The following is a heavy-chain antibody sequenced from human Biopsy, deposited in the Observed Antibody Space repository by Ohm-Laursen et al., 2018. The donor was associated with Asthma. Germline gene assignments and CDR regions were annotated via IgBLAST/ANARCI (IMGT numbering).Heavy chain of an antibody. CDR2: ISVYNGNT. Sequence: SVTAFCNTSGYTFNSAGITWVRQAPGQGLEWMGWISVYNGNTKVAQKLQDRVTMITDTSTSTAYMELRSLRSDDTAVYFCARAVDYSHYYGIDVWGQGTTVTVS. CDR3: ARAVDYSHYYGIDV. CDR1: GYTFNSAG. D-gene: IGHD3-10*01. J-gene: IGHJ6*02. V-gene: IGHV1-18*01.